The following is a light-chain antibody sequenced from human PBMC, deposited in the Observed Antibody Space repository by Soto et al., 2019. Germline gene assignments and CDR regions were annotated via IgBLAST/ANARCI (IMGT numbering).Light chain of an antibody. J-gene: IGLJ2*01. V-gene: IGLV2-14*01. CDR3: CSYTSSSTLGV. CDR1: SSDVGGYNF. Sequence: QSALTQPASVSGSPGQSITISCTGTSSDVGGYNFVSWYQQHPGKAPKLMIYDVSNRSSGVSDRFSGSKSGNTASLTISGLQAEDEADYFCCSYTSSSTLGVFGGGTKVTVL. CDR2: DVS.